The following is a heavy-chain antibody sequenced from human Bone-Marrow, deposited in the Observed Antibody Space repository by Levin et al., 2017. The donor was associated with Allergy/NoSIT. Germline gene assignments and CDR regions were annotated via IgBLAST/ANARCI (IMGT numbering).Heavy chain of an antibody. D-gene: IGHD3-22*01. V-gene: IGHV1-46*01. Sequence: ASVKVSCKSSGYTFTSYYIHWVRQAPGQGLEWMAIINPNDNSANYAQKFQGRLTLTSDMSTSTVYMELTNLVSEDTAIYFCARFITTSLFDYWGHGTLVSVSS. CDR1: GYTFTSYY. J-gene: IGHJ4*01. CDR2: INPNDNSA. CDR3: ARFITTSLFDY.